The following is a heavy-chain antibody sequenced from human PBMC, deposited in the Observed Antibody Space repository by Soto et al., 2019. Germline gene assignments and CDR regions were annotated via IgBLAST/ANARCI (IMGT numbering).Heavy chain of an antibody. CDR2: ISAYNGNT. CDR1: GYTVTSYG. Sequence: ASVKVSCKASGYTVTSYGIGWVRQAPGQGLEWMGWISAYNGNTNYAQKLQGRVTMTTDTSTSTAYMEVRSLRSDGTAVYYCARDRPRAYCSGGSCYSGYFGYWGQGTLVTVSS. CDR3: ARDRPRAYCSGGSCYSGYFGY. J-gene: IGHJ4*02. D-gene: IGHD2-15*01. V-gene: IGHV1-18*01.